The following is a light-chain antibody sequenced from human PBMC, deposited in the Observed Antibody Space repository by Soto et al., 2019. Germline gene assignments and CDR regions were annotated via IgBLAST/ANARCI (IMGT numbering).Light chain of an antibody. CDR3: QQYGTSPYT. Sequence: EIVLTQSPGTLSLSPGERATLSCRASQSVSSSYLAWYQQKPGQAPRLLIYGASSSATGIPDRFNGSGSGTAFILTISRLVPEDFTVYYCQQYGTSPYTFGQGTKLEIK. CDR1: QSVSSSY. J-gene: IGKJ2*01. V-gene: IGKV3-20*01. CDR2: GAS.